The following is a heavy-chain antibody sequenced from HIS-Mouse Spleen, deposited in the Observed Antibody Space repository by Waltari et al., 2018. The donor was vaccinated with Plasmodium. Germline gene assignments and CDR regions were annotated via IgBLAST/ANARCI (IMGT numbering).Heavy chain of an antibody. Sequence: EVQLVESGGGLVQPGGSLRLSCAASGFTFSSYWMSWVRQASGKGLEWVANIKQNGREKYYVDSVKGRFTISGDNAKNSLYLQMNSLGAEDTAVYYCASSWYWYFDLWGRGTLVTVSS. CDR2: IKQNGREK. CDR1: GFTFSSYW. J-gene: IGHJ2*01. CDR3: ASSWYWYFDL. D-gene: IGHD6-13*01. V-gene: IGHV3-7*01.